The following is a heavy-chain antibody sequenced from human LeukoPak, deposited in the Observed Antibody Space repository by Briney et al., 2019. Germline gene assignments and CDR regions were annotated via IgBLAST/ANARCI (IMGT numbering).Heavy chain of an antibody. V-gene: IGHV4-34*01. CDR1: GGSFSGYY. CDR3: ARGLKNWGYDY. J-gene: IGHJ4*02. D-gene: IGHD7-27*01. Sequence: SETLSLTCAVYGGSFSGYYWSWIRQPPGKGLEWIGEINHSGSTNYNPSLKSRVTISVDTSKNQFSLKLSSVTAADTAVYYCARGLKNWGYDYWGQGTLVTVSS. CDR2: INHSGST.